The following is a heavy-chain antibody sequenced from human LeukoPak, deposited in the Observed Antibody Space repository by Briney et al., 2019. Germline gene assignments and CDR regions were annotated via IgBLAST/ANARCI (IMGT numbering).Heavy chain of an antibody. CDR2: TYYRSKWYN. Sequence: SRTLSLTCAISGDSVSSNSAAWNWIRQSPSRGLEWLGRTYYRSKWYNDYAVSVKSRITINPDTSKNQFSLQLNSVTPEDTAVYYCARDWGPGSSSWPSYFDYWGQGTLVTVSS. CDR1: GDSVSSNSAA. D-gene: IGHD6-13*01. CDR3: ARDWGPGSSSWPSYFDY. V-gene: IGHV6-1*01. J-gene: IGHJ4*02.